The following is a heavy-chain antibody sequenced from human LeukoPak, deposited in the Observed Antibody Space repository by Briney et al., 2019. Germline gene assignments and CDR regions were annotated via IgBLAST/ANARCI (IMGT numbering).Heavy chain of an antibody. J-gene: IGHJ4*02. CDR1: GGSISSYY. CDR2: FYYSGST. CDR3: ARDSSAHFDY. V-gene: IGHV4-59*01. Sequence: SETLSLTCTVSGGSISSYYWSWIRQPPGKGLEWIGYFYYSGSTDHNPSLKSRVTISVDTSKNQFSLNLSSVTAADTAVYYCARDSSAHFDYWGQGTLVTVSS.